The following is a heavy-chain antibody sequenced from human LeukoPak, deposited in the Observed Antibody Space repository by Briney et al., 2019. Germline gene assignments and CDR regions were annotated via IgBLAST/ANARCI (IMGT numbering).Heavy chain of an antibody. D-gene: IGHD3-22*01. CDR2: IRVNGSST. CDR1: GFTFSSYG. CDR3: ATDDFSTIEVVYDAFDI. J-gene: IGHJ3*02. V-gene: IGHV3-23*01. Sequence: GGSLRLSCAASGFTFSSYGINWVRQAPGKGLEWVSVIRVNGSSTYYADSVKGRFTISRDDSKNTLYLQMNSLMAADTAVSDCATDDFSTIEVVYDAFDIWGQGTMVTVSS.